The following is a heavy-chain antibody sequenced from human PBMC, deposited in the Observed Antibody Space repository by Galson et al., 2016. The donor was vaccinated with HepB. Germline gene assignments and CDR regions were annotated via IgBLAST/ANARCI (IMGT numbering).Heavy chain of an antibody. Sequence: SVKVSCKASGYNFTGYYMHWVRQAPGQGLEWMGRINPNSGGTNSAQKFQGRVTMTRDTSISTAYMELSSLRSDDTAVYYCARDRWGGTIIINDGFDIWGPGTLVTVSS. CDR1: GYNFTGYY. V-gene: IGHV1-2*06. D-gene: IGHD1-7*01. CDR2: INPNSGGT. J-gene: IGHJ3*02. CDR3: ARDRWGGTIIINDGFDI.